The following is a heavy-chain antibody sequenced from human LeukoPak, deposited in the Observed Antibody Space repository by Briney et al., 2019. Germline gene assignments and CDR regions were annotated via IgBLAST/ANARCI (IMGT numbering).Heavy chain of an antibody. J-gene: IGHJ4*02. CDR3: ARPLVGSSWYYFDY. CDR1: GGSISSSSYY. Sequence: SETLPLTCTVSGGSISSSSYYWGWIRQPPGKGLEWIGSIYYSGSTYYNPSLKSRVTISVDTSKNQFSLKLSSVTAADTAVYYCARPLVGSSWYYFDYWGQGTLVTVSS. D-gene: IGHD6-13*01. V-gene: IGHV4-39*01. CDR2: IYYSGST.